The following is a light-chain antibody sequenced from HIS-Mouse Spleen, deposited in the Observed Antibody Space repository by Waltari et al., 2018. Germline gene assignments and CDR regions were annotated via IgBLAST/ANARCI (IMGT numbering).Light chain of an antibody. J-gene: IGLJ2*01. CDR1: ALPKKY. CDR3: NCTDSSGNHRV. CDR2: EDS. Sequence: SYELTQPPSVSVSPGQTARITCSGDALPKKYAYWYQQKSGQAPVLVIYEDSKRTSGIPERFSGSISGTMATLTISVAQVEDDADYYCNCTDSSGNHRVFGGGTKLTVL. V-gene: IGLV3-10*01.